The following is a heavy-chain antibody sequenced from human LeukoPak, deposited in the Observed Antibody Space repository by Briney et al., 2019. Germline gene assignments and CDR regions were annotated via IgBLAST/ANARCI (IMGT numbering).Heavy chain of an antibody. Sequence: GGSLRLSCAASGFTFSDYYMSWIRQAPGKGLEWVSYIGSSGVNIYHADSVKGRFTIYRDNAKNSLYLQMNSLRAEDTAVYYCARRSSGYYFFDYWGQGTLVTVSS. CDR3: ARRSSGYYFFDY. J-gene: IGHJ4*02. D-gene: IGHD3-22*01. V-gene: IGHV3-11*01. CDR2: IGSSGVNI. CDR1: GFTFSDYY.